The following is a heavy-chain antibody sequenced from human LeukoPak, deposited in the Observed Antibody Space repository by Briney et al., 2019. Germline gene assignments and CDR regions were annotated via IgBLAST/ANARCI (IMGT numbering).Heavy chain of an antibody. CDR3: ARDAVGSSGHLDAFDI. D-gene: IGHD3-22*01. Sequence: ASVKVSCKASGYTFTSYYMHWVRQAPGQGLEWMGIINPSGGSTSYAQKFQGRVTMTTDTSTSTAYMELRSLRSDDTAVYYCARDAVGSSGHLDAFDIWGQGTMVTVSS. CDR1: GYTFTSYY. V-gene: IGHV1-46*01. J-gene: IGHJ3*02. CDR2: INPSGGST.